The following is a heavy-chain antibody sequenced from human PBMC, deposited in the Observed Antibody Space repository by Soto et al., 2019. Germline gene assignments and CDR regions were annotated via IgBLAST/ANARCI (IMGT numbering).Heavy chain of an antibody. D-gene: IGHD6-19*01. V-gene: IGHV3-73*02. Sequence: QLVESGGGLVQPGGSLKLSCAASGFTFSASVVHWVRRSSGRGLEWVGRIETKGKSYTTAYAASVKGRFSISRDDSMNTAYLQMNSLKTEDTAVYFCTRQTDAVQWLVVPTDYNFDYWGQGTLVTVSS. CDR1: GFTFSASV. J-gene: IGHJ4*02. CDR2: IETKGKSYTT. CDR3: TRQTDAVQWLVVPTDYNFDY.